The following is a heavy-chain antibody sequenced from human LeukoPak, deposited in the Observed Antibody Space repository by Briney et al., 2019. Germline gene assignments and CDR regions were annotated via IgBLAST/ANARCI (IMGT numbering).Heavy chain of an antibody. Sequence: PGGSLRLSCAASGLTFSDYYMSWIRQAPGKGLEWVSYISSSGSTIYYADSVKGRFTISRDNAKNSLYLQMNSLRAEDTAVYYCARLGGSGSYSWFDPWGQGTLVTVSS. CDR2: ISSSGSTI. D-gene: IGHD3-10*01. CDR1: GLTFSDYY. CDR3: ARLGGSGSYSWFDP. J-gene: IGHJ5*02. V-gene: IGHV3-11*01.